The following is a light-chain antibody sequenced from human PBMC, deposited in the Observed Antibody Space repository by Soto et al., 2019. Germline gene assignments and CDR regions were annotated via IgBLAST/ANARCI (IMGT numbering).Light chain of an antibody. V-gene: IGKV3-15*01. CDR1: QGINN. Sequence: EVVMTQSPATLSVSPGERATLSCRASQGINNLAWYQQRPGQSPRLLIYGVSTRVTGVPVRFSGSGSGTDFTLTISSLQSEDFAVYYCQQYNKWPRTFGQGTEVEVK. CDR2: GVS. CDR3: QQYNKWPRT. J-gene: IGKJ1*01.